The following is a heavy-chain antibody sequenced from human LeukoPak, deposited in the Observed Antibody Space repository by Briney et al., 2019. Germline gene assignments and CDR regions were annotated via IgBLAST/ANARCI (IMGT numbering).Heavy chain of an antibody. V-gene: IGHV4-34*01. Sequence: PSETLSLTCAVYGGSFSGYYWSWIRQPPGKGLEWIGEINHSGSTNYNPSLKSRVTISVDTSKNQFSLKLSSVTAADTAVYYCARGRNLYSGSYLNYWGQGTLVTVSS. D-gene: IGHD1-26*01. CDR2: INHSGST. J-gene: IGHJ4*02. CDR1: GGSFSGYY. CDR3: ARGRNLYSGSYLNY.